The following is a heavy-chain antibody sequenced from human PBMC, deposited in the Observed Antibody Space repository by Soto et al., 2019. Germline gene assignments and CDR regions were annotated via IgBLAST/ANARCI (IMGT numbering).Heavy chain of an antibody. CDR3: ARQPLLSEDWFDP. J-gene: IGHJ5*02. CDR1: GGSISSSTYY. CDR2: IYYSGST. V-gene: IGHV4-39*01. D-gene: IGHD3-16*01. Sequence: PSETLSLTCTVSGGSISSSTYYWGWIRQPPGKGLEWIGSIYYSGSTYYNPSLKSRVTISVDTSKNQFSLKLSSVTAADTAVYYCARQPLLSEDWFDPWGQGTLVTVSS.